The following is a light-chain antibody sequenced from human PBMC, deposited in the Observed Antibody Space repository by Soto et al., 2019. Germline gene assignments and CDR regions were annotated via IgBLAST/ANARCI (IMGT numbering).Light chain of an antibody. CDR2: LGS. CDR1: QSLLHSNGYNY. Sequence: DIVMTQSPLSLPVTPGEPASISCRSSQSLLHSNGYNYLDWYLQKPGQSPQLLIYLGSNRASGVPDRFSGSGSGTDFTLKISRVEAEDFGVYYCMQALQTRITFGQGTRLEIK. J-gene: IGKJ5*01. V-gene: IGKV2-28*01. CDR3: MQALQTRIT.